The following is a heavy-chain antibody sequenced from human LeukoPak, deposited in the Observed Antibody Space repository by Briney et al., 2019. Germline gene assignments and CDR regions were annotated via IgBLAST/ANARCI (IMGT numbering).Heavy chain of an antibody. CDR3: ARGVAVAGYYFDY. Sequence: SETLSLTCTVSGGSISSYYWSWIRQPPGKGLEWIGYIYYSGSTNYNPSLKSRVTISVDTSKNQFSLKLSSVTAADTAVYYCARGVAVAGYYFDYWGQGTPVTVSS. CDR1: GGSISSYY. V-gene: IGHV4-59*01. J-gene: IGHJ4*02. CDR2: IYYSGST. D-gene: IGHD6-19*01.